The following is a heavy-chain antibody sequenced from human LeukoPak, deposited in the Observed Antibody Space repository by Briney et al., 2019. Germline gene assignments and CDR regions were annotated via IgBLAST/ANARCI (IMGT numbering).Heavy chain of an antibody. CDR2: IYTSGST. J-gene: IGHJ6*03. CDR3: ARELAVAGTYYYYMDA. D-gene: IGHD6-19*01. Sequence: SETLSLTCAVYGGSFSGYYWSWIRQPAGKGLEWIGRIYTSGSTNYNPSLKSRVTMSVDTSKNQFSLKLSSVTAADTAVYYCARELAVAGTYYYYMDAWGKGTTVTVSS. CDR1: GGSFSGYY. V-gene: IGHV4-4*07.